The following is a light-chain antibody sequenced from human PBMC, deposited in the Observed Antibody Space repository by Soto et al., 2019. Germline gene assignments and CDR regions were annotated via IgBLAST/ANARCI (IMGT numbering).Light chain of an antibody. CDR3: SSYAGGNNYV. CDR1: SSDVGGYNY. V-gene: IGLV2-8*01. Sequence: QSVLTQPPSASGSPGQSVTISCTGTSSDVGGYNYVSWYQQHPGKAPKLMIYEVSKRPSGVPDRFSGSKSGNTASLTVSGLNDEDEADYYCSSYAGGNNYVFGAGTKVXVL. J-gene: IGLJ1*01. CDR2: EVS.